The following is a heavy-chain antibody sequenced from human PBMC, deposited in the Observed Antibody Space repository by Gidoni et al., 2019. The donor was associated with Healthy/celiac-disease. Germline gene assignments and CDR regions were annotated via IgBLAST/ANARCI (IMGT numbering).Heavy chain of an antibody. V-gene: IGHV4-39*01. CDR3: ARHTAAVPAFDI. Sequence: QLQLQESGPGLVKPSETLSLPCTVSGGSISSSSYYWGWIRQPPGKGLEWIGSIYYSGSTYYNPSLKSRVTISVDTSKNQFSLKLSSVTAADTAVYYCARHTAAVPAFDIWGQGTMVTVSS. CDR2: IYYSGST. J-gene: IGHJ3*02. CDR1: GGSISSSSYY. D-gene: IGHD6-25*01.